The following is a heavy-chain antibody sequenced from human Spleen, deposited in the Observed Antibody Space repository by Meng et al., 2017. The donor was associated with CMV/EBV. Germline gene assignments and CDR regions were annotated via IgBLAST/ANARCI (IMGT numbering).Heavy chain of an antibody. Sequence: GESLKISCAASGFTFSSYEMNWVRQAPGKGLEWVSYIISSSGSTIYYADSVKGRFTISRDNAKNSLYLQMNSLRAEDTAVYYCARDLREDCGGDCPSNWYDPWGQGTLVTVSS. CDR2: IISSSGSTI. J-gene: IGHJ5*02. D-gene: IGHD2-21*01. V-gene: IGHV3-48*03. CDR3: ARDLREDCGGDCPSNWYDP. CDR1: GFTFSSYE.